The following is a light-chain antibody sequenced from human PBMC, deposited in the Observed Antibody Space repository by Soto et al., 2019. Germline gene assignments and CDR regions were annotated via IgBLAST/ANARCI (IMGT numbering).Light chain of an antibody. Sequence: DIQMTQSPSSLSASVGDRVTITCRASQSISNYLNWYQQKPGKAPKLLIYAASSLQSGVPSRFSGSGSGTDFTITISSLQPEDVATYYCQQSYSTPTFGQGTKLEIK. J-gene: IGKJ2*01. V-gene: IGKV1-39*01. CDR2: AAS. CDR1: QSISNY. CDR3: QQSYSTPT.